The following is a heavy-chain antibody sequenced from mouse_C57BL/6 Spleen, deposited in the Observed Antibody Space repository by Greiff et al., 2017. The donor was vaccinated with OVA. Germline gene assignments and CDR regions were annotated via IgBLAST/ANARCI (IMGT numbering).Heavy chain of an antibody. V-gene: IGHV2-2*01. D-gene: IGHD1-1*02. CDR1: GFSLTSYG. CDR2: IWSGGST. CDR3: ALEVGGNIDY. J-gene: IGHJ2*01. Sequence: VKLMESGPGLVQPSQSLSITCTVSGFSLTSYGVHWVRQSPGKGLEWLGVIWSGGSTDYNAAFISRLSISKDNTKSQVFFKRNSLQADDTARYYGALEVGGNIDYWGQGTTLTVSS.